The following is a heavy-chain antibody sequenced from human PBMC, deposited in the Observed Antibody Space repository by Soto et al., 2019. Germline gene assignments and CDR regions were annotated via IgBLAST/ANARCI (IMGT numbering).Heavy chain of an antibody. D-gene: IGHD3-9*01. CDR3: GRGPEYYDILTGYYDY. J-gene: IGHJ4*02. CDR2: IWYDGSNK. CDR1: GFTFSSYG. Sequence: GGSLRLSCAASGFTFSSYGMHWVRQAPGKGLEWVAVIWYDGSNKYYADSVKGRFTISRDNSKNTLYLQMDSLRAEDTAVYYCGRGPEYYDILTGYYDYWGQGTLVTVSS. V-gene: IGHV3-33*01.